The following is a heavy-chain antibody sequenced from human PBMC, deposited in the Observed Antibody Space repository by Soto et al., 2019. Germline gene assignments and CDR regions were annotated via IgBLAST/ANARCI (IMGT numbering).Heavy chain of an antibody. J-gene: IGHJ5*02. CDR1: GGSISSGDYY. CDR2: IYYSGST. V-gene: IGHV4-30-4*01. CDR3: ARGGYSYDNWFDP. D-gene: IGHD5-18*01. Sequence: SETLSLTCTVSGGSISSGDYYWSWIRQPPGKGLEWIGYIYYSGSTYYNPSLKSRVTISVDTSKNQFSLKLSSVTAADTAVYYCARGGYSYDNWFDPWGQGTLVTVSS.